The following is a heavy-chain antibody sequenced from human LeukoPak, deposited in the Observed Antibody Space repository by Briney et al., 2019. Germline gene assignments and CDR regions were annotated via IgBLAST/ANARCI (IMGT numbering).Heavy chain of an antibody. CDR2: ISSSSSTI. CDR3: ARNVPATAGQPLDY. V-gene: IGHV3-48*02. D-gene: IGHD2-2*01. J-gene: IGHJ4*02. Sequence: GGSLRLPCAASGFTFSSYSMNWVRQAPGKGLEWVSYISSSSSTIYYADSVKGRFTISRDNAKNSLYLQMNSLRDEDTAVYYCARNVPATAGQPLDYWGQGTLVTVSS. CDR1: GFTFSSYS.